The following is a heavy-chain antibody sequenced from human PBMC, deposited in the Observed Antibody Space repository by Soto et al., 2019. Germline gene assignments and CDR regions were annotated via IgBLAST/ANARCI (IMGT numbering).Heavy chain of an antibody. D-gene: IGHD4-4*01. Sequence: GGSLILSCAASGFTFSSYAMHWVRQTPGKGLEWVAVISYDGSNKYYADSVKGRFTISRDNSKNTLYLQMNSLRAEDTAVYYCARAAAVIPLYYYYGMDVWGQGTTVTVSS. CDR1: GFTFSSYA. J-gene: IGHJ6*02. V-gene: IGHV3-30-3*01. CDR2: ISYDGSNK. CDR3: ARAAAVIPLYYYYGMDV.